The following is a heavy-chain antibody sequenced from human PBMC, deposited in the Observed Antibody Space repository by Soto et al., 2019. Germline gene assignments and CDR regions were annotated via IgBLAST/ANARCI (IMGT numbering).Heavy chain of an antibody. CDR1: GGSISSGDYY. J-gene: IGHJ3*01. D-gene: IGHD7-27*01. V-gene: IGHV4-30-4*01. CDR3: VRGYWGVPLGV. Sequence: QVQLQESGPGLVKPSQNLSLTCTVSGGSISSGDYYWTWIRQPPGKGLECIGYVFYTGTTYYNPSLKSRVNISVDKSKNLFSLRLTGGTAADTAVYYWVRGYWGVPLGVWGHGTLVTVSS. CDR2: VFYTGTT.